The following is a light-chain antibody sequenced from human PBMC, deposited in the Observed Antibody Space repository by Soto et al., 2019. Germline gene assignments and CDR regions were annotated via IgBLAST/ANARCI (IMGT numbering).Light chain of an antibody. CDR3: QQYATSPLT. CDR2: GAS. CDR1: QSVSSSY. Sequence: EIVLTQSPGTLSLSPGERATLSCRASQSVSSSYLAWYQQKPSQAPRLLIYGASSTATGVPDRFSGSGSGTDFSLTISRLEPEDFAVYYCQQYATSPLTFGGGTKVEIK. J-gene: IGKJ4*01. V-gene: IGKV3-20*01.